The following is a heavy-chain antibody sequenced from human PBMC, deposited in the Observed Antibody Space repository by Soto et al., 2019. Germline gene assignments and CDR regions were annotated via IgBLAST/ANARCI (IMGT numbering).Heavy chain of an antibody. CDR2: MNPNRGNP. D-gene: IGHD5-18*01. V-gene: IGHV1-8*01. CDR1: GYPFPSYD. Sequence: QVQLVQSGAEVKKPGASVKVSCKASGYPFPSYDINWVRQATGHGLEWMGWMNPNRGNPGYAQKFQGRVTMTRNTSINTAYMELSSLRSEDTAVYYCAREHYGYSAWFDPWGQGTLVTVS. J-gene: IGHJ5*02. CDR3: AREHYGYSAWFDP.